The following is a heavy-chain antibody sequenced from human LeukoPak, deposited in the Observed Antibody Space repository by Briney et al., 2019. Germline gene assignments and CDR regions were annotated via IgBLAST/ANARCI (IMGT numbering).Heavy chain of an antibody. CDR3: ATESVLHGSGST. CDR2: ISTRGTTI. J-gene: IGHJ4*02. Sequence: GGSMRLSCEASGFPFSSYSMNWVRQAPGKGLESISYISTRGTTIYYADSVKGRFTIPRDNAKNSLYLEMNSLRVEDTAVYYCATESVLHGSGSTWGQGTLITVSS. D-gene: IGHD3-10*01. V-gene: IGHV3-48*01. CDR1: GFPFSSYS.